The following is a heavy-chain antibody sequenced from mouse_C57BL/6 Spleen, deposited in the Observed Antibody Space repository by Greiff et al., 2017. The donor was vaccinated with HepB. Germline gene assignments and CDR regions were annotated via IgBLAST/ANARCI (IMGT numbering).Heavy chain of an antibody. CDR1: GFTFSSYA. V-gene: IGHV5-4*01. D-gene: IGHD1-1*01. CDR3: AREGYYGPFAY. CDR2: ISDGGSYT. J-gene: IGHJ3*01. Sequence: DVMLVESGGGLVKPGGSLKLSCAASGFTFSSYAMSWVRQTPEKRLEWVATISDGGSYTYYPDNVKGRFTISRDNAKNNLYLQMSHLKSEDTAMYYCAREGYYGPFAYWGQGTLVTVSA.